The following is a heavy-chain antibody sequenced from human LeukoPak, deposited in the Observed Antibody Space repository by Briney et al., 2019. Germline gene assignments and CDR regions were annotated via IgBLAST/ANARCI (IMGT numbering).Heavy chain of an antibody. CDR1: GGTFSSYA. J-gene: IGHJ4*02. V-gene: IGHV1-69*04. D-gene: IGHD6-13*01. Sequence: SVKVSCKASGGTFSSYAISWVRQAPGQGLEWMGRIIPILGIANYAQKFQGRVTITADKSTSTAYMELSSLRSEDTAVYYCAGDRLIAAAGRPQGSYFDYWGQGTLVTVSS. CDR2: IIPILGIA. CDR3: AGDRLIAAAGRPQGSYFDY.